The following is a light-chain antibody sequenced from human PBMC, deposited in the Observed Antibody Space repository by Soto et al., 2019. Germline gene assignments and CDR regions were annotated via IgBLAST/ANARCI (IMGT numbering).Light chain of an antibody. CDR2: GVS. Sequence: QSALTQPPSVSGSPGQSVTISCTGTSSDIGSYNRVSWYQQPPGTAPKLMIYGVSDRPSGVPDRFSGSKSGNTASLTISGLQAEDEADYYCSSYTSSSTFVFGGGTKVTVL. CDR1: SSDIGSYNR. J-gene: IGLJ2*01. CDR3: SSYTSSSTFV. V-gene: IGLV2-18*02.